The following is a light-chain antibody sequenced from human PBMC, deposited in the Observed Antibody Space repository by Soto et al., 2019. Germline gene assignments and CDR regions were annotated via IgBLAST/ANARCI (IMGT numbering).Light chain of an antibody. CDR3: QQYNNWS. CDR1: QSVSSN. CDR2: GAS. Sequence: IVMKQSPATLSVSAGERATLSCRASQSVSSNLAWYQQKPGQAPRLLIYGASTRATGIPARFSGSGSGTEFTLTISSLQSEDFAVYYCQQYNNWSFGQGTKVDIK. V-gene: IGKV3-15*01. J-gene: IGKJ1*01.